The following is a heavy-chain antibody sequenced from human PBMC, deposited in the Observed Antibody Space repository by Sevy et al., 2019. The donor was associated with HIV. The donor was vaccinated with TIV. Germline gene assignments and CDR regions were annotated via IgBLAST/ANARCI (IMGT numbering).Heavy chain of an antibody. CDR3: AQGSTSSSEVGYFDY. Sequence: ERSLRLSCAASGFTFSSYAMSWVRQAAGKGLQWVSVISGNRGYTYYADSVKGRFTISRDTSKNTLYLQMNSLRAEDTAVYYCAQGSTSSSEVGYFDYWGQGTLVTVSS. D-gene: IGHD2-2*01. J-gene: IGHJ4*02. CDR1: GFTFSSYA. V-gene: IGHV3-23*01. CDR2: ISGNRGYT.